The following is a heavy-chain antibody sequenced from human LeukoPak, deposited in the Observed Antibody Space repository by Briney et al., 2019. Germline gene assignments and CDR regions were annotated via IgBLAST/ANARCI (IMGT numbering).Heavy chain of an antibody. J-gene: IGHJ5*02. V-gene: IGHV4-34*01. CDR1: DGSFSSYY. CDR2: INHSGST. Sequence: SETLSLTCAVYDGSFSSYYWTWIRQSPGKGLEWIGEINHSGSTNFNPSLRSRVTISLDTSKNLFSLRLSSVTAADTAVYYCAREYCSDVSCHDNWFDPWGQGTLVIVSS. CDR3: AREYCSDVSCHDNWFDP. D-gene: IGHD2-15*01.